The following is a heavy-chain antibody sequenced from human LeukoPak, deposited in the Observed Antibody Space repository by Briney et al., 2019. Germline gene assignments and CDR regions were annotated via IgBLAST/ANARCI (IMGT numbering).Heavy chain of an antibody. CDR2: ISGSGGTT. CDR3: AKDLGLSVGSTPFDY. CDR1: GFTFSSYA. D-gene: IGHD1-26*01. V-gene: IGHV3-23*01. Sequence: GGSLRLSCAASGFTFSSYAMSWVRQAPGKGLEWASAISGSGGTTYYADSVQGRFTISRDNFQNTLSLQMNSLRADDTAVYYCAKDLGLSVGSTPFDYWGQGTLVTVSP. J-gene: IGHJ4*02.